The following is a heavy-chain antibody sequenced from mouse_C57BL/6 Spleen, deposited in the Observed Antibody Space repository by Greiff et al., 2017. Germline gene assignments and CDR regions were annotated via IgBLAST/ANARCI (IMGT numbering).Heavy chain of an antibody. D-gene: IGHD2-4*01. CDR1: GYTFTSYW. CDR2: LHPNSGST. J-gene: IGHJ2*01. Sequence: VQLQQPGAELVKPGASVKLSCKASGYTFTSYWMHWVKQRPGQGLEWIGMLHPNSGSTKYNEKFKSKATLTVDKSSSTAYMQRSSLTSEDSAVXYCAKEGDYDDGQYYFDYWGQGTTLTGSS. CDR3: AKEGDYDDGQYYFDY. V-gene: IGHV1-64*01.